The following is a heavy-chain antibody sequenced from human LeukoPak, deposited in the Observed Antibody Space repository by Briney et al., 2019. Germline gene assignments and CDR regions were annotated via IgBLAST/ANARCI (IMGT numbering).Heavy chain of an antibody. CDR2: IYYSGST. J-gene: IGHJ3*02. Sequence: PSETLSLTCTVSGGSISSYYWSWIRQPPGKGLEWIGYIYYSGSTNYNPSLKSRVTISVDTSKNQFSLKLSSVTAADTAVYYCASPPWWELRAADDAFDIWGQGTMVTVSS. CDR3: ASPPWWELRAADDAFDI. V-gene: IGHV4-59*08. D-gene: IGHD1-26*01. CDR1: GGSISSYY.